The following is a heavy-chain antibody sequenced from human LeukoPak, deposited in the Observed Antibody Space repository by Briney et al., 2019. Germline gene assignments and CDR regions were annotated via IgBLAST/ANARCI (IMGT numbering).Heavy chain of an antibody. CDR2: IYHSGST. CDR3: ASGLQYYYDSSGYSGNWFDP. Sequence: SETLSLTCTVSGGSISSGGYSWSWIRQPPGKGLEWIGYIYHSGSTYYNPSLKSRVTISVDRPKNQFSLKLSSVTAADTAVYYCASGLQYYYDSSGYSGNWFDPWGQGTLVTVSS. D-gene: IGHD3-22*01. V-gene: IGHV4-30-2*01. J-gene: IGHJ5*02. CDR1: GGSISSGGYS.